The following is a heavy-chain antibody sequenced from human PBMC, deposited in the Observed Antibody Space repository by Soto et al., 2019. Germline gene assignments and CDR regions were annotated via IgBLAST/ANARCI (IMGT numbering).Heavy chain of an antibody. CDR3: ARAYTSWPSFEH. V-gene: IGHV5-51*01. J-gene: IGHJ4*02. D-gene: IGHD2-2*01. Sequence: PGESLKISCKGSGYVFTNYWIGWVRQMPGKGLECMGIIYPSNSETKYSPSFQGQVTFSADKSINTAYLQWDRLKASDTAMYYCARAYTSWPSFEHCCQGTLVTVPS. CDR1: GYVFTNYW. CDR2: IYPSNSET.